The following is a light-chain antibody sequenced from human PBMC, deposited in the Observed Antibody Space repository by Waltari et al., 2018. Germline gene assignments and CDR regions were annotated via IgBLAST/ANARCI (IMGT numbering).Light chain of an antibody. CDR3: SAWDDSLQVVL. V-gene: IGLV1-44*01. CDR1: RSNIGSNA. CDR2: SHV. J-gene: IGLJ2*01. Sequence: QSMLTQPPSASGSPGQRVTISCSGGRSNIGSNALNWYQQLPGTAPQLLIDSHVLRPSEVPDRFSGSRSGTSACLAISGLQSEDEADYYCSAWDDSLQVVLFGGGTKLTVL.